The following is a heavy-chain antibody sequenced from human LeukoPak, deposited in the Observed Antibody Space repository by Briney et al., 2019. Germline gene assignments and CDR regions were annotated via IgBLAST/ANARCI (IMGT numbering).Heavy chain of an antibody. D-gene: IGHD6-13*01. Sequence: GGSLRLSCAASGFTFSSYSMNWVRQAPGKGLEWVSSISSSSSYIYYADSVKGRFTISRDNAKNSLYLQMNSLRAEDKAVYYCARAGFVAAAGTGYYYYGMDVWGKGTTVTVSS. J-gene: IGHJ6*04. V-gene: IGHV3-21*01. CDR1: GFTFSSYS. CDR3: ARAGFVAAAGTGYYYYGMDV. CDR2: ISSSSSYI.